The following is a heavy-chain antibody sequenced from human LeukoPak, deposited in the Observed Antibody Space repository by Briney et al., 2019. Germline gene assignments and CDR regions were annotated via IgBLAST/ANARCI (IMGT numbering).Heavy chain of an antibody. Sequence: GGSLRLSCVASEFTFSSYWMTWVRQAPGKGLEWVANIKQDGSERYYVDSVKSRFTISRDNAKNSLYLQMNSLRAEDTAVYYCARDDHGDVWGQGTLVTVSS. CDR2: IKQDGSER. CDR1: EFTFSSYW. J-gene: IGHJ4*02. D-gene: IGHD4-17*01. CDR3: ARDDHGDV. V-gene: IGHV3-7*01.